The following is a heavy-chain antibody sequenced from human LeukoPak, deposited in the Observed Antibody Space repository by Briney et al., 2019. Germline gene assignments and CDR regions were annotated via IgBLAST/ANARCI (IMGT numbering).Heavy chain of an antibody. V-gene: IGHV3-21*01. CDR3: ARSFTAMVSY. CDR2: ISTSSSYI. CDR1: GFTFSSYS. Sequence: GGSLRLSCAASGFTFSSYSMNWVRQAPGKGLEWVSSISTSSSYIYYADSVKGRFTISRDNAKNSLYLQMNSLRAEDTAVYYCARSFTAMVSYWGQGTLVTVSS. D-gene: IGHD5-18*01. J-gene: IGHJ4*02.